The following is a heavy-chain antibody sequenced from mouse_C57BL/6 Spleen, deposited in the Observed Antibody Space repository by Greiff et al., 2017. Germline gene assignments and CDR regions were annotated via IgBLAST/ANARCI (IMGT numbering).Heavy chain of an antibody. D-gene: IGHD4-1*02. V-gene: IGHV1-64*01. CDR1: GYTFTSYW. CDR3: ARSSTGTAAWFAY. Sequence: QVQLQQPGAELVKPGASVKLSCKASGYTFTSYWMHWVKQRPGQGLEWIGMIHPNSGSTNYNEKFKSKATLTVDKSSSTAYMQLSSLTSEDSAVYYCARSSTGTAAWFAYWGQGTLVTVSA. CDR2: IHPNSGST. J-gene: IGHJ3*01.